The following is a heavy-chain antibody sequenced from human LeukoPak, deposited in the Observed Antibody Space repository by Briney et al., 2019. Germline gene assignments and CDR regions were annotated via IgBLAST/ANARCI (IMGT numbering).Heavy chain of an antibody. CDR1: GFTFSNAW. J-gene: IGHJ4*02. D-gene: IGHD2-2*01. CDR2: ISGSGSST. V-gene: IGHV3-23*01. CDR3: AKAGSTAWTAVDF. Sequence: GGSLRLSCAASGFTFSNAWMNWVRLAPGKGLEWVSVISGSGSSTYYAASVKGRFTISRDNSKNILYLQMKSLRVEDTAIYYCAKAGSTAWTAVDFWGQGTLVTVSS.